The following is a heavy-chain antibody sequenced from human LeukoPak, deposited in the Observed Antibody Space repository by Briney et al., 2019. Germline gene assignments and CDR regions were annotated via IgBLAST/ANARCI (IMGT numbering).Heavy chain of an antibody. J-gene: IGHJ4*02. Sequence: SGPALVKPTQTLTLTCTFSVFSLSTRGMRVSWIRQPPGKALEWLARIDWDDDKYYSTSLKTRLTISKDTSKNQVVLTMTNMDPVDTATYYCARLEMATIRGFDYWGQGTLVTVSS. D-gene: IGHD5-24*01. CDR3: ARLEMATIRGFDY. CDR2: IDWDDDK. V-gene: IGHV2-70*04. CDR1: VFSLSTRGMR.